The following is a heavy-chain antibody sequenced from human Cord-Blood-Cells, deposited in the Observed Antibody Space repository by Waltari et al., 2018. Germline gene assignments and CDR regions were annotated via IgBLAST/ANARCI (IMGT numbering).Heavy chain of an antibody. V-gene: IGHV4-59*01. CDR1: GGSISSYY. CDR3: ARGMSTIIDY. Sequence: QVQLQESGPGLVKPSETLSLTCTVSGGSISSYYWSWIRQPPGKGLEWIGYSYYSGSTNYNPSLKSRVTISVDTSKNQFSLKLSSVTAADTAVYYCARGMSTIIDYWGQGTLVTVSS. D-gene: IGHD3-9*01. CDR2: SYYSGST. J-gene: IGHJ4*02.